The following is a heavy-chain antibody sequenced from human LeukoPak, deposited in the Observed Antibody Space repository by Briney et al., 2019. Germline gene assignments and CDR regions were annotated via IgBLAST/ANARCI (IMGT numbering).Heavy chain of an antibody. CDR1: GGSFSGYY. Sequence: PSETLSLTCAVYGGSFSGYYWSWIRQPPGKGLEWIGSIYYSGSTYYNPSLKSRVTISVDTSKNQFSLKLSSVTAADTAVYYCAGGYCSSTSCYSYYYYYGMDVWGQGTTVTVSS. V-gene: IGHV4-34*01. CDR2: IYYSGST. J-gene: IGHJ6*02. CDR3: AGGYCSSTSCYSYYYYYGMDV. D-gene: IGHD2-2*02.